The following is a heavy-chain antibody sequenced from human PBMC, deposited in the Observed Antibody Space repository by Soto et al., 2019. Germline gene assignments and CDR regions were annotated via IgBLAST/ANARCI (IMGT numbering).Heavy chain of an antibody. V-gene: IGHV2-5*02. D-gene: IGHD6-13*01. J-gene: IGHJ4*02. Sequence: QITLKESGPTLVKPTQTLTLTCTFSGFSLSTSGVGVGWIRQPPGKALEWLALIYWDDDKPYSPSLKSRLTLTKDTSDNQVVLTMTTLDPVDTATYYCAHSGYRSSWDGVLVDYWGQGTLVTVSS. CDR3: AHSGYRSSWDGVLVDY. CDR2: IYWDDDK. CDR1: GFSLSTSGVG.